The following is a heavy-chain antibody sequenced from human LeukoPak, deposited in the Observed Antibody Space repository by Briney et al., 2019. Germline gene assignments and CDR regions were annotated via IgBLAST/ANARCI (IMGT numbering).Heavy chain of an antibody. CDR2: INPNSGGT. CDR1: GYTFTSYD. CDR3: AKGGPPLYYYYYMDV. Sequence: ASVKVSCKASGYTFTSYDINWVRQAPGQGLEWMGWINPNSGGTDYAQKFQGRVTMTRDTSISTAYMELSRLRSDDTAAYYCAKGGPPLYYYYYMDVWGKGTTVTISS. J-gene: IGHJ6*03. V-gene: IGHV1-2*02.